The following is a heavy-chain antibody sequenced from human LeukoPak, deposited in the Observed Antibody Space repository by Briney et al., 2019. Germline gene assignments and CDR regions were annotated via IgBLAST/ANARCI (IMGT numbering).Heavy chain of an antibody. CDR3: ARDLELERNRWNYFES. CDR2: LYDSGNT. D-gene: IGHD1-1*01. CDR1: GGSISSHY. Sequence: SETLSLTCTVSGGSISSHYWTWIRQPPGKGLEWIGYLYDSGNTNYNPSLKSRVTISVDTSKNQFSLNLSSVTAADTAVYYCARDLELERNRWNYFESWGQGTLVTVSS. V-gene: IGHV4-59*11. J-gene: IGHJ4*02.